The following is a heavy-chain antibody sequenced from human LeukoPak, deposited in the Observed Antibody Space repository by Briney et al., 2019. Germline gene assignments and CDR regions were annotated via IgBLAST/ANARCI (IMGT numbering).Heavy chain of an antibody. V-gene: IGHV3-21*01. D-gene: IGHD4-23*01. CDR1: GFTFSSYS. Sequence: GGSLRLSCAASGFTFSSYSMNWVRQAPGKGLEWVSSISSSSSYIYYADSVKGRFTISRDNAKNSLYLQINSLRAEDTAVYYCARGFLGGNPWDYGMDVWGQGTRVTVSS. J-gene: IGHJ6*02. CDR2: ISSSSSYI. CDR3: ARGFLGGNPWDYGMDV.